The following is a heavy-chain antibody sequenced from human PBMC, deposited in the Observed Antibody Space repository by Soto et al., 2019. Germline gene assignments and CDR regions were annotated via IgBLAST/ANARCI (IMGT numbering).Heavy chain of an antibody. Sequence: QVQLVQSGAEVKKPGASVKVSCKASGYTFTSYAMHWVRQAPGQRLEWMGWINAGNGNTKYSQKFQGRVTITRDTSASTAYMELSRLRSEDTAVYYCARTKCSSTSCYALSGPTFDYWGQGTLVTVSS. CDR1: GYTFTSYA. D-gene: IGHD2-2*01. V-gene: IGHV1-3*01. CDR2: INAGNGNT. J-gene: IGHJ4*02. CDR3: ARTKCSSTSCYALSGPTFDY.